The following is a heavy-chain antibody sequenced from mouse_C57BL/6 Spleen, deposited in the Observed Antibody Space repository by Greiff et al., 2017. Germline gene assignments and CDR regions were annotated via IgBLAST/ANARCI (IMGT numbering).Heavy chain of an antibody. J-gene: IGHJ3*01. Sequence: VQLQQPGAELVMPGASVKLSCKASGYTFTSYWMHWVKQRPGQGLEWIGEIDPNSGGTKYNEKFKSKATLTVDKPSSTAYMQLSSLTSEDSAVYYCARHGSSSFAYWGQGTLVTVSA. CDR2: IDPNSGGT. CDR3: ARHGSSSFAY. V-gene: IGHV1-72*01. D-gene: IGHD1-1*01. CDR1: GYTFTSYW.